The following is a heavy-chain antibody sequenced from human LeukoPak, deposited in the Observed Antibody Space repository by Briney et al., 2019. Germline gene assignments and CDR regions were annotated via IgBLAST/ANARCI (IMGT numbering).Heavy chain of an antibody. Sequence: SETLSLTCTVSGSSVSSRSHYRRWIRQPPGKGLEWIGYIYYSGSTDYNPSLKSRVTISVDTSKTQFSLKLSSVTAADTAVFYCARVLFRGVEADYWGQGTLVTVSS. CDR1: GSSVSSRSHY. V-gene: IGHV4-61*01. D-gene: IGHD3-10*01. CDR2: IYYSGST. CDR3: ARVLFRGVEADY. J-gene: IGHJ4*02.